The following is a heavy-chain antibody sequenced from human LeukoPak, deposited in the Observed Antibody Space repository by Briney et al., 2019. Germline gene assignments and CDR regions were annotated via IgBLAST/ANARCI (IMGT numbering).Heavy chain of an antibody. CDR2: INSDGINT. CDR1: GFTFSNYW. J-gene: IGHJ4*02. Sequence: PGGSLRLSCAASGFTFSNYWMHWVRQAPGKGLVWVSRINSDGINTSYADSVKGRFTISRDNAKNTLNLQMNSLRAEDTALYYCAKGRSRLKSQTPYEHWGQGTLVTVSS. D-gene: IGHD3-16*01. CDR3: AKGRSRLKSQTPYEH. V-gene: IGHV3-74*01.